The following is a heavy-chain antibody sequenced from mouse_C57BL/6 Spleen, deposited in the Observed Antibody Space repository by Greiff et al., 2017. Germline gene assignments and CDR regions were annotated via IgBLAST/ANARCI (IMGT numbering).Heavy chain of an antibody. CDR3: ARSGDYFFFDY. CDR2: INPNSGTT. CDR1: FSSFPASP. V-gene: IGHV1-39*01. J-gene: IGHJ2*01. D-gene: IGHD1-1*01. Sequence: SFSSFPASPLPWVKPSNGTSLEWIGVINPNSGTTSYNQKFKGKATLTVDQSSSTAYMQLNSLTSEDSAVYYCARSGDYFFFDYWGQGTTLTVSS.